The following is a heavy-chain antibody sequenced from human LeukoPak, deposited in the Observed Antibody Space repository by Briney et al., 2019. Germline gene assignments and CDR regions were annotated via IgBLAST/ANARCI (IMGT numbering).Heavy chain of an antibody. CDR3: VRVFRDYLEAFDI. CDR1: GFRFSSYW. CDR2: TNQDGSEK. Sequence: PGGSLRLSCATSGFRFSSYWMSWVRQAPGKGLEWVANTNQDGSEKHYMDSVKGRISISRDNAKSSLYLQMNSLRAEDTAVYYCVRVFRDYLEAFDIWGQGTMVTVSS. D-gene: IGHD4-11*01. J-gene: IGHJ3*02. V-gene: IGHV3-7*01.